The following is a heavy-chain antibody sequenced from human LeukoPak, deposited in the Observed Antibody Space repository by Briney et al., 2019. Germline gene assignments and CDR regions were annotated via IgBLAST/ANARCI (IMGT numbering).Heavy chain of an antibody. J-gene: IGHJ4*02. CDR2: VGISGDT. V-gene: IGHV3-13*01. Sequence: GGSLRLSCAASGFTFRSYDMHWVRQVTGKGLEWVSAVGISGDTYYAGSVKGRFTISRENAKNSLYLQMNSLTAGDTAVYYCVRGGIQVSGINEIDYWGQGTLVTVSS. CDR1: GFTFRSYD. D-gene: IGHD6-19*01. CDR3: VRGGIQVSGINEIDY.